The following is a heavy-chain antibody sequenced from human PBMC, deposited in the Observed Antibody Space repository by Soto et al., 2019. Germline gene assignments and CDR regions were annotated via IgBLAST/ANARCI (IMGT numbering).Heavy chain of an antibody. Sequence: EVQLVESGGGLVKPGGSLRLSCAASGFTFSSYSMNWVRQAPGKGLEWVSSISSSSSYIYYADSVKGRFTISRDNAKNSLYLQMNSLRAEYTAVYYCVTIPSGGMDVWGQGTTVTVSS. CDR1: GFTFSSYS. CDR2: ISSSSSYI. D-gene: IGHD2-21*01. CDR3: VTIPSGGMDV. J-gene: IGHJ6*02. V-gene: IGHV3-21*01.